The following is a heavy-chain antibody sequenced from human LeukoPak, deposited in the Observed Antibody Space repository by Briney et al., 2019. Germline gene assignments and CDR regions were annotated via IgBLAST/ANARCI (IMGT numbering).Heavy chain of an antibody. D-gene: IGHD6-13*01. CDR2: MNPNSGNT. V-gene: IGHV1-8*03. Sequence: GASVKVSCKASGYTFTSYDINWVRQATGQGLEWMGWMNPNSGNTGYAQKFQGRVTITRNTSISTAYMELISLRSEDTAVYYCARADIAAAGYNWFDPWGQGTLVTVSS. J-gene: IGHJ5*02. CDR1: GYTFTSYD. CDR3: ARADIAAAGYNWFDP.